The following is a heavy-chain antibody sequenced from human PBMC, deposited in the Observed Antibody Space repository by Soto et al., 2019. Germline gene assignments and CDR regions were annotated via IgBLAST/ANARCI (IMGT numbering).Heavy chain of an antibody. CDR2: IWHDGLKK. CDR3: ARDRGADAPIDF. CDR1: RFTFSDYG. Sequence: QVQLVESGGGVVQPERSLRLSCVASRFTFSDYGMHWARQAPGKGLEWVAVIWHDGLKKDYVDSVKGRFTVSRDNSKNTLYLQMNSLRVEDTATYYCARDRGADAPIDFWGQGTLVTVSS. J-gene: IGHJ4*02. V-gene: IGHV3-33*01.